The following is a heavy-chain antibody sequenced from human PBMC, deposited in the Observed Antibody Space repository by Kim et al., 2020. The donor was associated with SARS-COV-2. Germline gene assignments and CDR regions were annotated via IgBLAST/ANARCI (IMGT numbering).Heavy chain of an antibody. CDR2: ISHDGITK. Sequence: GGSLRLSCAASGFTFSAYAIHWVRQAPGKGLEWVALISHDGITKYYADSVKGRVTISRDNSKKKLSLQMNSLRAEDTAVYYCARDLQGGSDRWGIFDVWGQGTVITVS. D-gene: IGHD7-27*01. CDR1: GFTFSAYA. J-gene: IGHJ3*01. V-gene: IGHV3-30*03. CDR3: ARDLQGGSDRWGIFDV.